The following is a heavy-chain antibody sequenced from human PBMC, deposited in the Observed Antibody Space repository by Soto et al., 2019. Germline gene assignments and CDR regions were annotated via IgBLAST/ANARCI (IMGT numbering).Heavy chain of an antibody. J-gene: IGHJ4*02. D-gene: IGHD3-16*02. CDR1: GYTFTSYG. Sequence: ASVKVSCKASGYTFTSYGISWVRQAPGQGLEWMGWISACNGNTNYAQKLQGRVTMTTDTSTSTAYMELRSLRSDDTAVYYCAREYYDYVWGSYRPLDYWGQGTLVTVSS. CDR2: ISACNGNT. CDR3: AREYYDYVWGSYRPLDY. V-gene: IGHV1-18*01.